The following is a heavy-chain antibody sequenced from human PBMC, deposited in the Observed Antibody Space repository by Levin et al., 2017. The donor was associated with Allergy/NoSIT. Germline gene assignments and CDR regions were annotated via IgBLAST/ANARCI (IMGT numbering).Heavy chain of an antibody. CDR2: ISGYIGNT. CDR3: ARPASQYSSGYNFDY. Sequence: LTCAASGFTFSDYYMSWIRQAPGKGLEWVSYISGYIGNTNYADSVRGRFTISRDNAKNSLYLQMNSLRAEDTAVYYCARPASQYSSGYNFDYWGQGTLVTVSS. V-gene: IGHV3-11*03. CDR1: GFTFSDYY. J-gene: IGHJ4*02. D-gene: IGHD6-19*01.